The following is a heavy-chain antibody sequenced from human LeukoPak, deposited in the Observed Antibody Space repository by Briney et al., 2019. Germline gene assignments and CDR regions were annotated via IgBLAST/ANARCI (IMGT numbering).Heavy chain of an antibody. J-gene: IGHJ5*02. CDR3: ARDSRTISNWFDT. Sequence: GESLKISCKGSGYSFTSYWIGWVRQVPGQSLEWMGWINAGNGNTKYSQNFQGRVTITRDTSASTAYMELSSLTSEDTAVYYCARDSRTISNWFDTWGQGTPVTVSS. CDR1: GYSFTSYW. D-gene: IGHD1-1*01. V-gene: IGHV1-3*01. CDR2: INAGNGNT.